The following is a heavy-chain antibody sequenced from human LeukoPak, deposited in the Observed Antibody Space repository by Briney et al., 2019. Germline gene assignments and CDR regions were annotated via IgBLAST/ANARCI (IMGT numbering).Heavy chain of an antibody. V-gene: IGHV4-34*01. CDR3: ARGGLAVGNRWGPRAYNWFDP. D-gene: IGHD2-15*01. J-gene: IGHJ5*02. CDR1: GGSFSGYY. Sequence: SETLSLTXAVYGGSFSGYYWSWIRQPPGKGLEWIGEINHSGSTNYNPSLKSRVTISVDTSKNQFSLKLSSVTAADTAVYYCARGGLAVGNRWGPRAYNWFDPWGQGTLVTVSS. CDR2: INHSGST.